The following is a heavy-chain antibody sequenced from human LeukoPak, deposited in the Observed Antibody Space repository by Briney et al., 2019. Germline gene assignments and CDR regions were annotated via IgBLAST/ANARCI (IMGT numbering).Heavy chain of an antibody. J-gene: IGHJ4*02. D-gene: IGHD4-17*01. CDR2: MSSSDDGR. Sequence: GGSLRLSCATSGFSFSSYAMSWVRQAPGKGLEWVSAMSSSDDGRYYAASVRGRFTISRDTSRSTLYLQMNSLRSEDTAVYYCARDAGGDYEYFDYWGQGTLVTVSS. CDR3: ARDAGGDYEYFDY. CDR1: GFSFSSYA. V-gene: IGHV3-23*01.